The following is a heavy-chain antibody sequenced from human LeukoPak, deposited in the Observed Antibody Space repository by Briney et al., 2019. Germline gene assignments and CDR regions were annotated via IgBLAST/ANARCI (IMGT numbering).Heavy chain of an antibody. CDR3: SAATYYYYGMDV. Sequence: GGSLRLSCAGSGITFSSYDMSWVRQAPGKGLEWVSAISGSGGNTYYADSVKGRFTISRDNSKNTVYLEMNSLRAEDTAVYYVSAATYYYYGMDVWGQRTTLTVSS. D-gene: IGHD6-13*01. CDR2: ISGSGGNT. CDR1: GITFSSYD. J-gene: IGHJ6*02. V-gene: IGHV3-23*01.